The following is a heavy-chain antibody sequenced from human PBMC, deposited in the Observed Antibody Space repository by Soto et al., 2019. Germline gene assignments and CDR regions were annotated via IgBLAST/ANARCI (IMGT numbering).Heavy chain of an antibody. D-gene: IGHD2-15*01. V-gene: IGHV1-18*01. CDR1: GYTFTTYG. Sequence: QVQLVQSGAEVKKPGASVKVSCKASGYTFTTYGISWVRQAAGQGLEWMGWISAYNGNTNSAQKLQGRGTMTTDTSTSTAYMELRSLRSDDTAVYYCARDSVYCSGDSCYPFDYWGQGTLVTVSS. CDR3: ARDSVYCSGDSCYPFDY. J-gene: IGHJ4*02. CDR2: ISAYNGNT.